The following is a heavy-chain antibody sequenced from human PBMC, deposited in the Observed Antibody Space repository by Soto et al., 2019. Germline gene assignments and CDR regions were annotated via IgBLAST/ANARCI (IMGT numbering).Heavy chain of an antibody. J-gene: IGHJ6*01. CDR3: ASRTSVFGVVAMGGLDV. Sequence: QVQLVQSGAELKKPGSSVRVSCQASGGTFSSYSVNWVRQAPGQGLEWMGGIIPIFPTADHAQRFQGRVTITADKSTSTAYMELSSLRSEDTAVYYCASRTSVFGVVAMGGLDVWGQWTTVTVSS. CDR2: IIPIFPTA. V-gene: IGHV1-69*14. D-gene: IGHD3-3*01. CDR1: GGTFSSYS.